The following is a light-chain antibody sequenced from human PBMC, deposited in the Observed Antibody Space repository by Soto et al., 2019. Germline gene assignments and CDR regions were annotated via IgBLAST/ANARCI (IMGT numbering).Light chain of an antibody. CDR1: FPNIGDNA. CDR3: AAWDDSMNAL. CDR2: LND. V-gene: IGLV1-44*01. J-gene: IGLJ1*01. Sequence: QSALAQPPSFSATPGQRVNISCSGSFPNIGDNAVNWYQQLPGAAPKLLIYLNDQRPSGVPDRFSGSKSGTSASLAISGLQSEDEADYYCAAWDDSMNALFGTGTKVTVL.